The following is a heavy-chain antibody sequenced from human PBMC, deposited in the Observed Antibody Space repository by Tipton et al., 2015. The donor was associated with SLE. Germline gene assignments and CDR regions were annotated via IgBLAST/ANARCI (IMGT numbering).Heavy chain of an antibody. CDR2: IYYDGSNK. J-gene: IGHJ4*02. V-gene: IGHV3-33*06. D-gene: IGHD3-22*01. CDR3: ANHTGGYPPGYFES. Sequence: SLRLSCVTSGFTFKNYGLHLVRQAPGKGLEWVAVIYYDGSNKYYGDSMRGRFTISRDNSKNTLFLQMNSLRVEDTALYYCANHTGGYPPGYFESWGPGTLVTGPS. CDR1: GFTFKNYG.